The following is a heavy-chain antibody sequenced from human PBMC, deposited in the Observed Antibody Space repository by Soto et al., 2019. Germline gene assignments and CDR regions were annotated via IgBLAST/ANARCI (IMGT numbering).Heavy chain of an antibody. J-gene: IGHJ6*02. Sequence: QVQLQESGPGLVKPSETLSLTCTVSGGSISSYYWSWIRQPPGKGLEWIGYIYYSGSTNYNPSLKSRVTISVDTSKIQFSLKLSSVTAADTAVYYCARSNGGSSSSWDGRYYYYGMDVWGQGTTVTVSS. CDR1: GGSISSYY. D-gene: IGHD6-6*01. V-gene: IGHV4-59*01. CDR2: IYYSGST. CDR3: ARSNGGSSSSWDGRYYYYGMDV.